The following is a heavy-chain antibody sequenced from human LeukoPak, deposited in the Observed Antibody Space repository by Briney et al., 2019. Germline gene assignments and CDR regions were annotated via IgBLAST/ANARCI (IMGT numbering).Heavy chain of an antibody. V-gene: IGHV4-59*01. J-gene: IGHJ4*02. D-gene: IGHD3-16*01. CDR2: IYYSGST. CDR3: ARWTWGNFDY. CDR1: GGSISSYY. Sequence: SETLSLTCTVSGGSISSYYWSWIRQPPGKGLEWIGYIYYSGSTNYNPSLKSRVTISVDTSKNQFSLKLSSVTAAYTAVYYCARWTWGNFDYWGQGTLVTVSS.